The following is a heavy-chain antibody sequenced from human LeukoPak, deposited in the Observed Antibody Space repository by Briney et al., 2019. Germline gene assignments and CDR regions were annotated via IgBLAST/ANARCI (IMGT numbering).Heavy chain of an antibody. CDR1: GFTFSSYA. J-gene: IGHJ5*02. CDR2: ISGSGGST. Sequence: GGSLRLSCAASGFTFSSYAMSWVRQAPGKGLEWVSAISGSGGSTYYADSVKGRFTISRDNSKNTLYLQMNSLRADDTAVYYCAKRYCTSTSCQPNWFDPWGQGTLVTVSS. CDR3: AKRYCTSTSCQPNWFDP. D-gene: IGHD2-2*01. V-gene: IGHV3-23*01.